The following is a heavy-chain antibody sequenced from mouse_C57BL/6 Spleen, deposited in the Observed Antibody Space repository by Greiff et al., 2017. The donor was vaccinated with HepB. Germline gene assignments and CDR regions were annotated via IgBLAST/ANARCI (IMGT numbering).Heavy chain of an antibody. CDR2: INPNNGGT. J-gene: IGHJ3*01. D-gene: IGHD1-1*01. CDR1: GYTFTDYN. V-gene: IGHV1-22*01. CDR3: ARCGYGSSYVGFAY. Sequence: VQLQQSGPELVKPGASVKMSCKASGYTFTDYNMHWVKQSHGKSLEWIGYINPNNGGTSYNQKFKGKATLTVNKSSSTAYMELRSLTSEDSAVYYCARCGYGSSYVGFAYWGQGTLVTVSA.